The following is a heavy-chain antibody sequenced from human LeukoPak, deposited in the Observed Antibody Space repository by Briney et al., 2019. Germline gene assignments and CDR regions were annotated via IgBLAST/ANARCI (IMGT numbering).Heavy chain of an antibody. CDR1: GGSFSGYY. D-gene: IGHD2-15*01. J-gene: IGHJ4*02. V-gene: IGHV4-34*01. CDR3: ARRLSRYCSGGSCYISRYFDY. Sequence: PSETLSPTCAVYGGSFSGYYWSWIRQPPGKGLEWIGEINHSGSTNYNPSLKSRVTISVDTSKNQFSLKLSSVTAADTAVYYCARRLSRYCSGGSCYISRYFDYWGQGTLVTVSS. CDR2: INHSGST.